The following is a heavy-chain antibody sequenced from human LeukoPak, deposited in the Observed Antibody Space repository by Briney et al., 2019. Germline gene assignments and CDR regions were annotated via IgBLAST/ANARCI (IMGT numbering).Heavy chain of an antibody. CDR1: GFTFSSYS. D-gene: IGHD3-10*01. V-gene: IGHV3-21*01. Sequence: GGSLRLSCADSGFTFSSYSMNWVRQAPGKGLEWVSSISSSSSYIYYADSVKGRFTISRDNAKNSLYLQINSLRAEDTAVYYCARDPPGFGGLFDYWGQGTLVTVSS. CDR3: ARDPPGFGGLFDY. CDR2: ISSSSSYI. J-gene: IGHJ4*02.